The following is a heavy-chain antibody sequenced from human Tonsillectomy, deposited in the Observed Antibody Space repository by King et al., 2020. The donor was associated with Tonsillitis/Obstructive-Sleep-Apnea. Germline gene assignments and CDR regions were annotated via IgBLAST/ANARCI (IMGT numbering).Heavy chain of an antibody. Sequence: VQLVESGGGLVQPGGSLRLSCAASGFTFSSYAMSWVRQAPGKGLECVSSSSGSGGSTYYSDSVKGRFTISRDNSKNTLYLQMNSLRAEDTAVYYCAKDHVEMATANPDYWGQGTLVTVSS. D-gene: IGHD5-24*01. CDR1: GFTFSSYA. CDR2: SSGSGGST. V-gene: IGHV3-23*04. J-gene: IGHJ4*02. CDR3: AKDHVEMATANPDY.